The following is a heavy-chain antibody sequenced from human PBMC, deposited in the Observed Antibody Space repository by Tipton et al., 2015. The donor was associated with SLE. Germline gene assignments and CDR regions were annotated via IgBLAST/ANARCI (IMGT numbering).Heavy chain of an antibody. Sequence: GLVKPSETLSLTCAVYGGSFSDYYWTWIRQPPGRGLEWIGEINHSGSTNYNPSLKSRVTISIDTSKNQFSLKLSSVTAADTAVYYCARQWQTYYYYGMDVWGQGTTVTVSS. CDR2: INHSGST. CDR3: ARQWQTYYYYGMDV. CDR1: GGSFSDYY. J-gene: IGHJ6*02. D-gene: IGHD6-19*01. V-gene: IGHV4-34*01.